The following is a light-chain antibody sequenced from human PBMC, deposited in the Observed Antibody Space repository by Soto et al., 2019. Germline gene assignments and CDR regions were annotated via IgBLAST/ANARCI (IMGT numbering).Light chain of an antibody. CDR2: AAS. CDR3: QQSYSTPPA. CDR1: QSISSY. Sequence: DIHMTQSPSSLSASVGDRVTSTCRARQSISSYLNWYQQKPGKPPTLLIYAASSLQSGVPSTFSGGGSGTDFTLTISSLQPEDFATYYCQQSYSTPPAFGGGTKVDIK. V-gene: IGKV1-39*01. J-gene: IGKJ4*01.